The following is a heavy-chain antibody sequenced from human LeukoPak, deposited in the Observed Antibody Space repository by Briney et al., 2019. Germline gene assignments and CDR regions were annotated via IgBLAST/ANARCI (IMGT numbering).Heavy chain of an antibody. D-gene: IGHD3-10*01. Sequence: PSETLSLTCTVSGGSISSYYWSWIRQPPGKGLEWIGYIYYSGSTYYKPSLKSRATISVDTSKNQCSLKLNSVTAADTAVYYCARVVYRGENWFDPWGQGTLVIVSS. CDR2: IYYSGST. CDR1: GGSISSYY. J-gene: IGHJ5*02. CDR3: ARVVYRGENWFDP. V-gene: IGHV4-59*01.